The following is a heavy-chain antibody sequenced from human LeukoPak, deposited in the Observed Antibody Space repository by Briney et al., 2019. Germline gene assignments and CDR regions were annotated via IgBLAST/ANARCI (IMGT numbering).Heavy chain of an antibody. D-gene: IGHD4-23*01. CDR3: ARDRSYVGFDY. V-gene: IGHV3-69-1*01. J-gene: IGHJ4*02. Sequence: PGGSLRLSCAASGFTFTDYTINWVRQAPGKGLEWVSSISTSSNIYYADSVKGRFIVSRDNAKNSVYLQTNSLRAEGTAVYYCARDRSYVGFDYWGQGTLVTVSS. CDR1: GFTFTDYT. CDR2: ISTSSNI.